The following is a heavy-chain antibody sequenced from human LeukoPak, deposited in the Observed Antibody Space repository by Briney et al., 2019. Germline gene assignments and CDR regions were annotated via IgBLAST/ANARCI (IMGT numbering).Heavy chain of an antibody. CDR1: GYTFTGYY. V-gene: IGHV1-2*02. D-gene: IGHD3-3*01. J-gene: IGHJ4*02. CDR2: INPDNGGT. CDR3: ATAHTSWRFDY. Sequence: GASVKVSCKASGYTFTGYYMHWVRQAPGQGLEWMGWINPDNGGTNYAQKFQGRVTMTRDMSISTAYMELSSLRSEDTAVYYCATAHTSWRFDYWGQGTLVTVSS.